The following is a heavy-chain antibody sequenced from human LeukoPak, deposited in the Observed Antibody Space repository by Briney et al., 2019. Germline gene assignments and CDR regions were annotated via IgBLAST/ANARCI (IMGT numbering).Heavy chain of an antibody. CDR2: ISAYNGNT. CDR1: GYSFTSYG. D-gene: IGHD1-26*01. CDR3: ARVLRSGSYGGGY. J-gene: IGHJ4*02. V-gene: IGHV1-18*01. Sequence: GESLKISCKGSGYSFTSYGISWVRQAPGQGLEWMGWISAYNGNTNYAQKLQGRVTMTTDTSTSTAYMELRSLRSDDTAVYYCARVLRSGSYGGGYWGQGTLVTVSS.